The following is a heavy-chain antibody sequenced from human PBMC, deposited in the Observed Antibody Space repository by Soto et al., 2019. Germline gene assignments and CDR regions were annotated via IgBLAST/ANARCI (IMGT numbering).Heavy chain of an antibody. D-gene: IGHD5-12*01. CDR3: ARSSGYSGYDPFDF. Sequence: GGSLRLSCAASGFTFSSYDMSWVRQAPGKGLECVSGISGSGGSTYYADSVKGRFTISRDNSKNTLYLQMNSLRDEDTAVYYCARSSGYSGYDPFDFWGQGNLVTFSS. CDR1: GFTFSSYD. CDR2: ISGSGGST. J-gene: IGHJ4*02. V-gene: IGHV3-23*01.